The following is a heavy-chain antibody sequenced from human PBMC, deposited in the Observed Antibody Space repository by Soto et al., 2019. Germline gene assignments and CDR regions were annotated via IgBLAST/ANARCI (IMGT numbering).Heavy chain of an antibody. CDR3: ARDRAHFYESSGRLDL. V-gene: IGHV4-30-4*01. J-gene: IGHJ4*02. CDR1: GDSMNNGDYF. Sequence: PSETLSLTCSVSGDSMNNGDYFWTWIRQTPGKGLQWIGYISYSGSTFYNPSLKTRLAMSVDTSKNQFSVRLRSVTAADTAGYYCARDRAHFYESSGRLDLWGQGMLVTVSS. D-gene: IGHD3-22*01. CDR2: ISYSGST.